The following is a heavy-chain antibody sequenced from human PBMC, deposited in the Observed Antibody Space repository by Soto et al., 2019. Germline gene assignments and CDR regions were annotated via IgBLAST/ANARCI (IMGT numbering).Heavy chain of an antibody. Sequence: SVKVSCKASGGTFSSYAISWVRQAPGQGLEWMGGIIPIFGTANYAQKFQGRVTITADKSTSTAYMELSSLRSEDTAVYYCARARLAAAGDYFDYWGQGTLVTVSS. V-gene: IGHV1-69*06. CDR3: ARARLAAAGDYFDY. CDR1: GGTFSSYA. D-gene: IGHD6-13*01. CDR2: IIPIFGTA. J-gene: IGHJ4*02.